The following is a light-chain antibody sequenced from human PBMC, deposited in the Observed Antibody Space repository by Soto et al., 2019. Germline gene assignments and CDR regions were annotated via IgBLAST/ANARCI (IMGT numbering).Light chain of an antibody. CDR3: QQLNSYPLT. CDR1: QGISRY. V-gene: IGKV1-9*01. Sequence: DIQLTQSPSFLSASVGDRLTITCRASQGISRYLAWYQQKPGKPPILLIYAASILQSGVPSRFSGSGSGTEFTLTISSLQPEDFATYYCQQLNSYPLTFGGGTKVDIK. J-gene: IGKJ4*01. CDR2: AAS.